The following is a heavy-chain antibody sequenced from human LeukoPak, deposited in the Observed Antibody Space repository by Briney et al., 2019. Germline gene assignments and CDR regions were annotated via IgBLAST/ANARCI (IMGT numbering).Heavy chain of an antibody. D-gene: IGHD3-3*01. CDR2: INTNTGNP. J-gene: IGHJ6*02. Sequence: ASVTVSFTASGYTFTIYAMNWVRQAPGQGLEWMGWINTNTGNPTYAQGFTGRFVFSLDTSVSTAYLQISSLKAEDTAVYYCARERKDYDFWSVSSDYYYGMDVWGQGTTVTVSS. CDR3: ARERKDYDFWSVSSDYYYGMDV. V-gene: IGHV7-4-1*02. CDR1: GYTFTIYA.